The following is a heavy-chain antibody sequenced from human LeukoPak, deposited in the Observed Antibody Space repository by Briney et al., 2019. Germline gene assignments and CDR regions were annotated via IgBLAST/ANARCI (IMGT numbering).Heavy chain of an antibody. V-gene: IGHV1-18*01. D-gene: IGHD3-22*01. CDR2: ISAYNGNT. J-gene: IGHJ1*01. CDR3: AKDKGVDYDSSGYALARAEYFQH. Sequence: ASVKVSFKASGYTFTSYGIRWVRQAPGQGLEWMGWISAYNGNTNYAQKLQGRVTMTTDTSTSTAYMELRSLRSDDTAVYYCAKDKGVDYDSSGYALARAEYFQHWGQGTLVTVSS. CDR1: GYTFTSYG.